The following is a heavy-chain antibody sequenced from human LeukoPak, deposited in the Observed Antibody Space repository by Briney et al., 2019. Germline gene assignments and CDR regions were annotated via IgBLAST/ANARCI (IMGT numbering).Heavy chain of an antibody. Sequence: GRSLRLSCAASGFSFRNYGMHWVRQATGKGLEWVSFIWSDGNNRFYADSVKGRFTISRDNSKNMLFLQMDTLRAEDTALYYCAKDPGASVSGFHMDVWGKGTTVIVSS. J-gene: IGHJ6*03. CDR3: AKDPGASVSGFHMDV. V-gene: IGHV3-30*02. CDR2: IWSDGNNR. CDR1: GFSFRNYG. D-gene: IGHD2-8*02.